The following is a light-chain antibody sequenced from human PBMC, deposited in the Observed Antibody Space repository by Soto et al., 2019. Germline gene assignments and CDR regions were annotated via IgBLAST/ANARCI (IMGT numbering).Light chain of an antibody. CDR3: QQYNSYAPWT. J-gene: IGKJ1*01. CDR2: KAS. Sequence: DIQMTQSPSTLSASVGDRVTITCRASERISSWLAWYQQKPGKAPKLLIYKASRLESGVPSRFRGSGSGTEFNLTISSLQPEDLASDYCQQYNSYAPWTFGQGTKLEIK. CDR1: ERISSW. V-gene: IGKV1-5*03.